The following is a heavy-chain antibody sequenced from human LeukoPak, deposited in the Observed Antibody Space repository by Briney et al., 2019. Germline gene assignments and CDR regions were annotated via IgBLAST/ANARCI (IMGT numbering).Heavy chain of an antibody. V-gene: IGHV3-23*01. CDR2: LSGSGVST. CDR1: GFTFSSYA. J-gene: IGHJ4*02. D-gene: IGHD3-10*01. CDR3: AKDFGYGSGTYYPDY. Sequence: GGSLRLSCAASGFTFSSYAMSWVRQAPGKGLEWVSALSGSGVSTYYADSVKGRFTISRDNSKSTLFLQMNSLRAEDTAVYYCAKDFGYGSGTYYPDYWGQGTLVTVSS.